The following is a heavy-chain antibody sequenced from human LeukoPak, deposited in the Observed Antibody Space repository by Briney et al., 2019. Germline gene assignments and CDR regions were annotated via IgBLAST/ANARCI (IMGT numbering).Heavy chain of an antibody. Sequence: GGSLRLSCAASGFSFSTYDMSWVRQAPGKGLEWVSAISGSGGSTYYADSVKGRFTISRDNSKNTLYLQMNSLRAEDTAVYYCAKVDHTRVGYYMDVWGKGTTVTVSS. V-gene: IGHV3-23*01. CDR2: ISGSGGST. D-gene: IGHD1-14*01. CDR1: GFSFSTYD. J-gene: IGHJ6*03. CDR3: AKVDHTRVGYYMDV.